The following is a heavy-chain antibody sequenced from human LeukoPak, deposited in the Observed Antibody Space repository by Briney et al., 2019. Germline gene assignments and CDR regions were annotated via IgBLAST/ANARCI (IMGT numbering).Heavy chain of an antibody. J-gene: IGHJ4*02. D-gene: IGHD3-10*01. CDR2: ISYDGSNK. CDR1: GFTFSSYA. V-gene: IGHV3-30*04. Sequence: GRSLRLSCAASGFTFSSYAMHWVRQAPGKGLEWVAVISYDGSNKYYADSVKGRFTISRDNSKNTLYLQMNSLRAEDTAVYYCARESGFGKLLFDYWGQGTLVTVSS. CDR3: ARESGFGKLLFDY.